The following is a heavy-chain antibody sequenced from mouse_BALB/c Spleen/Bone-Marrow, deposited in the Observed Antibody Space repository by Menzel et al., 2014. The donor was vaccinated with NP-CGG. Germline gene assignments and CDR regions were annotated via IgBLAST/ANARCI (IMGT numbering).Heavy chain of an antibody. J-gene: IGHJ3*01. CDR2: IYPSDSYT. V-gene: IGHV1-69*02. CDR1: GYTFTSYW. D-gene: IGHD2-1*01. CDR3: TSGNYAY. Sequence: VQLQQSGAELVRPGASVKLSCKASGYTFTSYWLNWVKQGPGQGLEWIGNIYPSDSYTNYNQKFKDKATLTVDKSSSTAYMQLSSPTSEDSAVYYCTSGNYAYWGQGTLVTVSA.